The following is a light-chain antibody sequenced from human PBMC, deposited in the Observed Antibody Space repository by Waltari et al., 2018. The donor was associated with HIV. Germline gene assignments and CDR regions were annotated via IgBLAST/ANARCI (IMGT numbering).Light chain of an antibody. J-gene: IGLJ1*01. Sequence: QSALTQPASVSGSPGQSITISCPGTSSDLGGYTYVSWYQQHPGKVPKLIIYEVSNRPSGVSNRFSGSKSGNTASLTISGLQAEDEADYYCSSYTTSSTLLVFGTGTKVTVL. CDR2: EVS. V-gene: IGLV2-14*01. CDR3: SSYTTSSTLLV. CDR1: SSDLGGYTY.